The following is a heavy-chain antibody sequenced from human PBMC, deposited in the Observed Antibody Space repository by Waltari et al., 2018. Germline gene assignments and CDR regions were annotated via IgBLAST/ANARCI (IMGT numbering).Heavy chain of an antibody. V-gene: IGHV3-48*04. CDR3: ARGGVAATYDY. CDR2: ISISSSTI. CDR1: RVTLRRYS. D-gene: IGHD2-15*01. Sequence: EVQLVESGGGLVQPGGSLRLSCSASRVTLRRYSMNWVRQAPGKGLEWVSYISISSSTIYYADSVKGRFTISRDNAKNSLYLQMNSLRAEDTAVYYCARGGVAATYDYWGQGTLVTVSS. J-gene: IGHJ4*02.